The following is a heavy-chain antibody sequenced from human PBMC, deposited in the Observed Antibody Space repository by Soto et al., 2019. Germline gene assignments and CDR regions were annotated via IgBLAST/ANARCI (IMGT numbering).Heavy chain of an antibody. D-gene: IGHD4-17*01. CDR2: IYYTGTA. J-gene: IGHJ4*02. Sequence: PSETLSLTCTVSGGSISPYYWSWLRQSPGKGLEWLGYIYYTGTADYNPSLENRVTLSVDTSTNRFSLELTSVTAADTAVYYCARQPDEGDYGYYFDDWGPGILVTVSS. V-gene: IGHV4-59*01. CDR1: GGSISPYY. CDR3: ARQPDEGDYGYYFDD.